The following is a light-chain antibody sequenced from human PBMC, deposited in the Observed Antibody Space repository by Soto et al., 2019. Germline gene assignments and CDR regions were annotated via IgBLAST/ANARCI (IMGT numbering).Light chain of an antibody. CDR2: GAS. Sequence: ETVLTQSPGTLSLSPGERATLSCRASQSIRSNYLAWYRQTPGQAPRLLIYGASNRATGIPDRFSGSGSGTDFTLIISRLEPEDFALYYCQQYGSSPWTFGQGTKGEIK. J-gene: IGKJ1*01. CDR1: QSIRSNY. CDR3: QQYGSSPWT. V-gene: IGKV3-20*01.